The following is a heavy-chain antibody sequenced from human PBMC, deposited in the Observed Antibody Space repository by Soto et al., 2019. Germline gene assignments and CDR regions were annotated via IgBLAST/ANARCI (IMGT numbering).Heavy chain of an antibody. Sequence: QVQLVQSGGEVKKPGASVKVSCKASGYTFTTYGISWVRQAPGQGLEWMGWINVYNGNTKYAQKLQGRVTMTTDTSTSTGYMELRSLISDDTAVYYCARGVGSGIYYNQYNWFDPWGQGTLVTVSS. D-gene: IGHD3-10*01. CDR2: INVYNGNT. CDR1: GYTFTTYG. V-gene: IGHV1-18*01. J-gene: IGHJ5*02. CDR3: ARGVGSGIYYNQYNWFDP.